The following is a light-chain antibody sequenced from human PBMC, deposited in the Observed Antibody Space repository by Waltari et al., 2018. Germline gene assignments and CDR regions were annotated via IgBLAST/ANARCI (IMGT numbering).Light chain of an antibody. Sequence: EIVLTQSPGTLSLSPGERATLSCRASQSIASNYLAWYQQKPGQPPRLLIYGASGRATGIPDRFSGSWSGEDFTLTISRLEPEDFAVYYCHDFGFSPTCTFGQGTKVE. CDR3: HDFGFSPTCT. V-gene: IGKV3-20*01. J-gene: IGKJ1*01. CDR2: GAS. CDR1: QSIASNY.